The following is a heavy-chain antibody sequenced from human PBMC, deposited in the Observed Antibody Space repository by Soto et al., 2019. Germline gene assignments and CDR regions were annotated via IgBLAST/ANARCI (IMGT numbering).Heavy chain of an antibody. J-gene: IGHJ4*02. CDR3: ASIPGGPPLRYFDY. CDR1: GLTFSSHS. V-gene: IGHV3-21*01. Sequence: GPGHPGGSLRLSCAASGLTFSSHSMNWVRQAPGKGLEWVSSISSSGSYIYYADSLEGRFAISRDNAKNSLYLQMNNLRSEDTAVYYCASIPGGPPLRYFDYWGQGTLVTVSS. D-gene: IGHD3-10*01. CDR2: ISSSGSYI.